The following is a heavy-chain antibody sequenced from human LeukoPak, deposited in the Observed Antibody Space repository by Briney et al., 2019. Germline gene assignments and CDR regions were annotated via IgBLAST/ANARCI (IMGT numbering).Heavy chain of an antibody. D-gene: IGHD3-22*01. CDR2: ISYDGSNK. CDR3: AKESSGYYRPNYY. CDR1: GFTFSRYT. J-gene: IGHJ4*02. V-gene: IGHV3-30-3*01. Sequence: GGSLRLSCAASGFTFSRYTMHWVRRAPGKGLEWVAVISYDGSNKYYADSVKGRFTISRDNSKNTLYLQMNSLRAEDTAVYYCAKESSGYYRPNYYWGQGTLVTVSS.